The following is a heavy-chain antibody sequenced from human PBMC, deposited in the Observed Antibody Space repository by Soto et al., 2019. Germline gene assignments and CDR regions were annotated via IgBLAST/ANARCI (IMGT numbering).Heavy chain of an antibody. D-gene: IGHD1-26*01. J-gene: IGHJ6*02. CDR1: GYTFTSYD. CDR3: ARHIVERYYYYGMDV. CDR2: MNPNSGNT. Sequence: GASVKVSCKASGYTFTSYDINWVRQATGQGLEWMGWMNPNSGNTGYAQKFQGRVTMTRNTSISTAYMELSSLRSEDTAVYYCARHIVERYYYYGMDVWGQGTTVTVSS. V-gene: IGHV1-8*01.